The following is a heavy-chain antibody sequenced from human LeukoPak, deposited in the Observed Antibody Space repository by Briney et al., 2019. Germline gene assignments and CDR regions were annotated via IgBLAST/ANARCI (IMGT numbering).Heavy chain of an antibody. D-gene: IGHD3/OR15-3a*01. CDR3: ARDHDFWLLDY. V-gene: IGHV4-4*02. Sequence: SETLSLTCAVSGDSISSNNWWSWVRQPPGKGLEWIREIYHSESTNYNPSLKSRVTISVDKSKNQFSLKLNSVTAADTAVYYCARDHDFWLLDYWGQGTLVTVSS. J-gene: IGHJ4*02. CDR1: GDSISSNNW. CDR2: IYHSEST.